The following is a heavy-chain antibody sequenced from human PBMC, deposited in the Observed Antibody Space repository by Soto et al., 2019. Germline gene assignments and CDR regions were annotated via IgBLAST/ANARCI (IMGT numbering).Heavy chain of an antibody. J-gene: IGHJ6*02. Sequence: ASVKVSCKASGYTFTSYGISWVRQAPGQGLEWMGWISAYNGNTNYAQKLQGRVTMTTDTSTSTAYMELRSLRSDDTAVYYCARGATVADYHYDGMDVRGQGTTVTVYS. D-gene: IGHD4-4*01. V-gene: IGHV1-18*01. CDR3: ARGATVADYHYDGMDV. CDR1: GYTFTSYG. CDR2: ISAYNGNT.